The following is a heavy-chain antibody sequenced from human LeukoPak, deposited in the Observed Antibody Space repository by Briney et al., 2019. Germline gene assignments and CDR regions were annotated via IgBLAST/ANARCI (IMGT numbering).Heavy chain of an antibody. Sequence: GGSLRLSCAASGFTFSSYAMCWVRQAPGEGLERVSAISGSGGSTYYADSVKGRFTISRDNSKNTLYLQMNSLRAEDTAVYYCAKAPTTIREYYFDYWGQGTLVTVSS. CDR1: GFTFSSYA. CDR3: AKAPTTIREYYFDY. J-gene: IGHJ4*02. V-gene: IGHV3-23*01. CDR2: ISGSGGST. D-gene: IGHD3-10*01.